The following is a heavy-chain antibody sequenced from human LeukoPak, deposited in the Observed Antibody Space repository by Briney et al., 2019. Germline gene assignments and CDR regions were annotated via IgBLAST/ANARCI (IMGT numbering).Heavy chain of an antibody. V-gene: IGHV3-73*01. Sequence: PGGSLRLSCAASGFTFSDSAMHWVRQASGKGLEWVGRIRSKANSYATAYAASVKGRFTISRDDSKNTAYLQMNSLKTEDTTVYYCTSRRTTGDYWGQGTLVTVSS. CDR2: IRSKANSYAT. D-gene: IGHD1-1*01. J-gene: IGHJ4*02. CDR3: TSRRTTGDY. CDR1: GFTFSDSA.